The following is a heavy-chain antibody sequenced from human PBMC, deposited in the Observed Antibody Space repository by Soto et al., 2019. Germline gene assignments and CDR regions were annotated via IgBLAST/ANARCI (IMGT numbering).Heavy chain of an antibody. CDR3: ARHDGAYYFDY. V-gene: IGHV4-39*01. Sequence: QLQLQESSPGLVKPSETLSLTCTVSGGSISSSSYYWGWIRQPPGKGLEWIGSIYYSGSTYYNPSLKSRVTISVDTSKNQFSLKLSSVTAADTAVYYCARHDGAYYFDYWGQGTLVTVSS. CDR1: GGSISSSSYY. CDR2: IYYSGST. J-gene: IGHJ4*02. D-gene: IGHD4-17*01.